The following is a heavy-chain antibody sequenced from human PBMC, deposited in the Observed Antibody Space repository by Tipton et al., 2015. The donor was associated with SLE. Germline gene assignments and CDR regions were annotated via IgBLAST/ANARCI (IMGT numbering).Heavy chain of an antibody. CDR1: GDYVGTNY. Sequence: TLSLTCTVSGDYVGTNYWNWFRQPAGKGLEWIGRLYGSGSPTHYNPSLEGRVTVSVDTSQNQVSLKLTSVTAADTAVYYCARIRPGHGDPFDFWGQGTLVTVSS. V-gene: IGHV4-4*07. CDR3: ARIRPGHGDPFDF. CDR2: LYGSGSP. J-gene: IGHJ4*02. D-gene: IGHD4-17*01.